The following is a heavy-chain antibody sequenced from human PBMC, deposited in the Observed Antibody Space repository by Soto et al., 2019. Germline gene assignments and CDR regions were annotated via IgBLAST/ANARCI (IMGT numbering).Heavy chain of an antibody. CDR3: ATEPLDDMDV. Sequence: QVQLHQSGPGLVKPSQTLSLECTVIGGSVNTGDNYWSWVRQSPGRGLEWIGYIYHTGYTFYYPGRENRVTMSVDASKQQSSLTLTSVTAAHTACYFGATEPLDDMDVWCQGTNVTVSS. V-gene: IGHV4-30-4*01. CDR1: GGSVNTGDNY. J-gene: IGHJ6*02. CDR2: IYHTGYT.